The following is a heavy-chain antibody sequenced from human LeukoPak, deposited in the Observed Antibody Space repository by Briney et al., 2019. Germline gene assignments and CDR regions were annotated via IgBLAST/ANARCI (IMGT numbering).Heavy chain of an antibody. J-gene: IGHJ4*02. CDR1: GGSISSYY. V-gene: IGHV4-59*01. CDR3: ARRYYDSSGYYYFDY. CDR2: GFHSGST. D-gene: IGHD3-22*01. Sequence: PSETLSLTCTVSGGSISSYYWSWIRQPPGKGLEWIGYGFHSGSTNYSPSLKSRVTISVDTSKSQFSLKLSSMTAADTAVYYCARRYYDSSGYYYFDYWGQGTLVTVSS.